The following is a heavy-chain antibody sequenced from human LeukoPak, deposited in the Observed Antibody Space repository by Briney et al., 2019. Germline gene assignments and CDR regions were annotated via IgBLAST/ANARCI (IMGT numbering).Heavy chain of an antibody. V-gene: IGHV4-38-2*01. J-gene: IGHJ4*02. CDR2: IYHSGST. D-gene: IGHD6-19*01. Sequence: ASETLSLTCAVSGYSINSGYYWGWIRQSPGTGLEWIGSIYHSGSTYYNPSLKSRITISVGTSKNQFSLKLSSVTAADTAVYYCARVGRGSSGWSGPDYWGRGPLVTVSS. CDR1: GYSINSGYY. CDR3: ARVGRGSSGWSGPDY.